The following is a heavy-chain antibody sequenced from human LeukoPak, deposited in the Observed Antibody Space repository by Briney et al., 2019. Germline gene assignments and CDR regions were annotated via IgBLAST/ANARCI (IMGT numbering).Heavy chain of an antibody. V-gene: IGHV4-59*08. CDR3: ARHYYVSGSYYSFDY. CDR2: IYYSGST. CDR1: GGSISSYY. J-gene: IGHJ4*02. D-gene: IGHD3-10*01. Sequence: SETLSLTCTVSGGSISSYYWSWIRQPPGKGLEWIGYIYYSGSTNYNPSLKSRVTISVDTSKNQFSLKLTSLTAADTAVYYCARHYYVSGSYYSFDYWGQGTLVTVSS.